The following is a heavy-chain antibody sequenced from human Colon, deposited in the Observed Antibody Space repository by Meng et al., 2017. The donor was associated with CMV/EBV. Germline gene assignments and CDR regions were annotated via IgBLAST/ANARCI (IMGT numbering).Heavy chain of an antibody. CDR2: IKQDGSDQ. CDR1: RLSMSQFW. Sequence: SCVDSRLSMSQFWMSWVRQAPGKGLEWVANIKQDGSDQNYVDSVKGRFTISRDNAKNSLYLQMNSLRVEDTAVYYCVRGQGIMYVWGQGTLVTVSS. J-gene: IGHJ4*02. D-gene: IGHD3-16*01. CDR3: VRGQGIMYV. V-gene: IGHV3-7*01.